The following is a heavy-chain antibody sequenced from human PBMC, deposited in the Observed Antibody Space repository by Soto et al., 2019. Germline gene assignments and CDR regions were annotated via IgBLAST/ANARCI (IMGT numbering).Heavy chain of an antibody. J-gene: IGHJ4*02. CDR1: GGSISSYY. CDR2: IYYSGST. Sequence: SETLSLTCTVSGGSISSYYWSWIRQPPGKGLEWIGYIYYSGSTNYNPSLKSRVTISVDTSKNQFSLKLSSVTAADTAVYYCARGTATLDYWGQGTLVTVSS. V-gene: IGHV4-59*01. D-gene: IGHD5-18*01. CDR3: ARGTATLDY.